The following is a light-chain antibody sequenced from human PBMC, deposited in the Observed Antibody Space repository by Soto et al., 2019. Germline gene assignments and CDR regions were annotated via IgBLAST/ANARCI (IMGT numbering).Light chain of an antibody. Sequence: QSVLTQSSSASASLGSSVKLTCTLSSGHSSYIIAWHQQQPGKAPRYLMKLEGSGSYNKGSGVPDRFSGSSSGADRYLTISNLQAEDEADYYGGTWGSTSYVFGTGTKLTVL. V-gene: IGLV4-60*03. CDR3: GTWGSTSYV. J-gene: IGLJ1*01. CDR2: LEGSGSY. CDR1: SGHSSYI.